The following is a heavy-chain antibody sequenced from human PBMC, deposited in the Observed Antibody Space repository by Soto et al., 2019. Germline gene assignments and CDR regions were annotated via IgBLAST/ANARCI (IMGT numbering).Heavy chain of an antibody. D-gene: IGHD6-19*01. CDR3: AKDRELAGTEIVDAFDI. V-gene: IGHV3-23*01. CDR2: ISGSGGST. Sequence: EVQLLESGGGLVQPGGSLRLSCAASGFTFSSYAMSWVRQAPGKGLEWVSAISGSGGSTYYADSVKGRFTISRDNSKNTLYLQMNSLRAEDTAVYYCAKDRELAGTEIVDAFDIWGQGTMVTVSS. CDR1: GFTFSSYA. J-gene: IGHJ3*02.